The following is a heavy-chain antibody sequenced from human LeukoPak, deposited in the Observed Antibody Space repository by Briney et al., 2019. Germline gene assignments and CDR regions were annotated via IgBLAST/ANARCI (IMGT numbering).Heavy chain of an antibody. CDR3: ARGITMVRLAVVAMDV. Sequence: GASVKVSCKASGYTFTSYGISWVRQAPGQGLEWMGWISAYNGNTNYAQKLQGRVTMTTDTSTSTAYMELRSLRSDDTAVYYCARGITMVRLAVVAMDVWGQGTTVTVSS. V-gene: IGHV1-18*01. CDR2: ISAYNGNT. J-gene: IGHJ6*02. CDR1: GYTFTSYG. D-gene: IGHD3-10*01.